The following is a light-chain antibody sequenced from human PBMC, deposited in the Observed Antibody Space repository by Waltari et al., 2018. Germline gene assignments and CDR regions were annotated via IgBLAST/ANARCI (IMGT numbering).Light chain of an antibody. V-gene: IGLV2-14*01. CDR3: SSYTSSSTLV. CDR1: SSYVGGYNY. Sequence: QSALTQPASVSGSPGQSITISCTGTSSYVGGYNYVSWYQQHPGKAPKLMIYEVSNRPSGVSNRFSGSKSGNTASLTISGLQAEDEADYYCSSYTSSSTLVFGGGTKLNVL. CDR2: EVS. J-gene: IGLJ2*01.